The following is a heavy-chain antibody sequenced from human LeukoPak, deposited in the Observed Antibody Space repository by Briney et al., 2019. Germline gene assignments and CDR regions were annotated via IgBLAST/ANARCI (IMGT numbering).Heavy chain of an antibody. CDR2: INPNSVCT. CDR1: GYTFTRYY. D-gene: IGHD5-24*01. Sequence: GASETVSCKASGYTFTRYYMHWVRQAPPQPLEWIGWINPNSVCTNYAQQFQARVTMTRDTSISTAYMELSRLRSDDTAVYYCARGIWLQPIDYWGQGTLVTVSS. J-gene: IGHJ4*02. V-gene: IGHV1-2*02. CDR3: ARGIWLQPIDY.